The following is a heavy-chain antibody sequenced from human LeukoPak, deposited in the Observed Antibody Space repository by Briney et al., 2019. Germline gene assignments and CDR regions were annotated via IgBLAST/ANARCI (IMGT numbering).Heavy chain of an antibody. Sequence: PGGSLRLSCAASGFNFSSLWMHWGRQAPGNGLVWVSRIESDGTSTSYADSVKGRFTISRDNAKNTLYLQMNSLRAEDTAVYYCARRYYCEPWGQGTMVTVSS. CDR2: IESDGTST. V-gene: IGHV3-74*01. D-gene: IGHD3-10*01. J-gene: IGHJ3*01. CDR3: ARRYYCEP. CDR1: GFNFSSLW.